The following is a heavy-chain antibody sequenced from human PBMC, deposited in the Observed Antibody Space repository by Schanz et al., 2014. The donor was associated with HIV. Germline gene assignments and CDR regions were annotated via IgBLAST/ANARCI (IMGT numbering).Heavy chain of an antibody. Sequence: QVRLQQWGAGLLKPSETLSLTCAVYGGSFSDYSWSWIRQSPGRGLEWIGEIYHGGSTDYSASLKSRVTIFVDRSKSQVSLKLTSVAAADTAVYYCARGSGLDYWGQGTLVTVSS. CDR2: IYHGGST. J-gene: IGHJ4*02. CDR3: ARGSGLDY. CDR1: GGSFSDYS. D-gene: IGHD1-1*01. V-gene: IGHV4-34*01.